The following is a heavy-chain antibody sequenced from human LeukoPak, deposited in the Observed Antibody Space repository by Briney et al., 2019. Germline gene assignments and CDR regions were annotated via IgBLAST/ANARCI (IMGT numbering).Heavy chain of an antibody. CDR1: GGSISSYY. Sequence: PSETLSPTCTLSGGSISSYYWSWIRQPPGKGLEWIGYIYYSGSTNYNPSLKSRVTISVDTSKNQFSLKLSSVTAADTAVYYCARDRYYYDSSGLQGDAFDIWGQGTMVTVSS. CDR2: IYYSGST. CDR3: ARDRYYYDSSGLQGDAFDI. V-gene: IGHV4-59*01. D-gene: IGHD3-22*01. J-gene: IGHJ3*02.